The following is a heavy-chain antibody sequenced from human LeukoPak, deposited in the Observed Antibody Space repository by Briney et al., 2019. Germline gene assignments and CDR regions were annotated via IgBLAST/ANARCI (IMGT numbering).Heavy chain of an antibody. Sequence: SETLSLTCTVSGGSIRSYYWSWIRQPPGKGLEWIGYIYYSGSTNYNPSLRSRVSISVDTSKNQFSLRLSSVTAADTAVYYCARDLREWFGELVTWGQGTLVTVSS. D-gene: IGHD3-10*01. J-gene: IGHJ4*02. CDR1: GGSIRSYY. CDR2: IYYSGST. CDR3: ARDLREWFGELVT. V-gene: IGHV4-59*01.